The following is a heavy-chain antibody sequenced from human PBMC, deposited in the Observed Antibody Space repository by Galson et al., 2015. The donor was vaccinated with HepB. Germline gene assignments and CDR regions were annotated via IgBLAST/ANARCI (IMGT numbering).Heavy chain of an antibody. V-gene: IGHV3-30*03. D-gene: IGHD3-10*01. J-gene: IGHJ6*02. Sequence: SLRLSCAASGFTFSTYDIHWVRQVPGKGLEWLAVTSFDENNKHYADSVKGRFSISRDNSTDTVFLQVNGLRAEDTAVYYCTRGPSSLRGVDCGMDVWGQGITVTVSS. CDR1: GFTFSTYD. CDR2: TSFDENNK. CDR3: TRGPSSLRGVDCGMDV.